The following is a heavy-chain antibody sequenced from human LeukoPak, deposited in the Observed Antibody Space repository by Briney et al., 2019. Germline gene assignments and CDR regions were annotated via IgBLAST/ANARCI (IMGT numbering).Heavy chain of an antibody. V-gene: IGHV3-30*02. Sequence: GGSLRLSCAASGFTFSSYAMSWVRQAPGKGLEWVAFIRYDGSNKYYADSVKGRFTISRDNSKNTLYLQMNSLRAEDTAVYYCAKKEILTGFDAFDIWGQGTMVTVSS. J-gene: IGHJ3*02. CDR2: IRYDGSNK. CDR1: GFTFSSYA. CDR3: AKKEILTGFDAFDI. D-gene: IGHD3-9*01.